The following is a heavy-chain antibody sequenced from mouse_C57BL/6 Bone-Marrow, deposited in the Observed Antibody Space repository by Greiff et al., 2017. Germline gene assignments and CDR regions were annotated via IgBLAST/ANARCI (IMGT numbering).Heavy chain of an antibody. CDR3: VLWCRLFAY. V-gene: IGHV1-64*01. D-gene: IGHD1-1*02. J-gene: IGHJ3*01. Sequence: QVQLQQPGAELVKPGASVKLSCKASGFTFTSYWMHWVKQRPGQGLEWIGMIRPNGGCTYYNEKVKSKATLTVDKSSSTAYMQLSSLTAEDSAVYYCVLWCRLFAYWGQGTLVTVSA. CDR2: IRPNGGCT. CDR1: GFTFTSYW.